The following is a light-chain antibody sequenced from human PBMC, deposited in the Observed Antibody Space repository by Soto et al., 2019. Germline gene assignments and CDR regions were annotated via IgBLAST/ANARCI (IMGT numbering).Light chain of an antibody. V-gene: IGKV3-20*01. Sequence: EIVLTQSPGTLSLSPGESATLSCRASQSIATSQLAWYQQKPGQAPRLLIGASTRATGIPDRFSDSGSGTDFTLTISRLEPEDFAVYYCQQFAASPRTFGQGTTVEIK. CDR3: QQFAASPRT. CDR2: GAS. CDR1: QSIATSQ. J-gene: IGKJ1*01.